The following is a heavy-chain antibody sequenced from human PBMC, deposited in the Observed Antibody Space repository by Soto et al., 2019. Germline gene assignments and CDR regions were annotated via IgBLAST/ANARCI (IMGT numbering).Heavy chain of an antibody. CDR1: GFSLSTSGVG. D-gene: IGHD2-8*01. CDR2: LYWDAAK. Sequence: QITLLASRPALVTPPQPLTLTCSFSGFSLSTSGVGVGCLRQPRGPALPWLALLYWDAAKSYSPSLKSRLTITKDPAKNQVVLTRTNTDPVDTATFYCAHRTLGYCTNGVCYTYLEDWGQGTLVTVSS. J-gene: IGHJ4*02. V-gene: IGHV2-5*02. CDR3: AHRTLGYCTNGVCYTYLED.